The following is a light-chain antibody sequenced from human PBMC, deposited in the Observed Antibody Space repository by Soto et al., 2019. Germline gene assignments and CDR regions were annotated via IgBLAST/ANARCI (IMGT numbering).Light chain of an antibody. Sequence: DIVMTQSPDSLAVSLCERATINCKSSQTVLDSSNNKAYLTCYQHKLGQPTNLLIYWASTREFGVPDRCSGSWAGTDFTITISSLQAEDVAFYYCQQYYSTPRTFGHGTKVDI. V-gene: IGKV4-1*01. CDR1: QTVLDSSNNKAY. CDR2: WAS. J-gene: IGKJ1*01. CDR3: QQYYSTPRT.